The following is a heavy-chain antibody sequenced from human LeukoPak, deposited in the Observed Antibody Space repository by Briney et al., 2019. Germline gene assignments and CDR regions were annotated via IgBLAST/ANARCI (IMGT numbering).Heavy chain of an antibody. V-gene: IGHV3-23*01. CDR2: ISGGGTGT. J-gene: IGHJ4*02. Sequence: PGGPLRLSCAASGLPFSSHAMTWVRQAPGKGLEWVSTISGGGTGTNYADSVKGRFTISRDNSKSMVYLQMNSLRAEDAAVYFCAKGGGQYYYGSGALDHWGQGTLVTVSS. CDR3: AKGGGQYYYGSGALDH. D-gene: IGHD3-10*01. CDR1: GLPFSSHA.